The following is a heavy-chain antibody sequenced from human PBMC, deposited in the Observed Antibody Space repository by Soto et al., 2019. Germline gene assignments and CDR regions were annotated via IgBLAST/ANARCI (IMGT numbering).Heavy chain of an antibody. V-gene: IGHV3-30*18. CDR1: GFTFSSDG. Sequence: PGGSLRLSCAASGFTFSSDGMHWVRQAPGKGLEWVAVISYDGSNKYYADSVKGRFTISRDNSKNTLYLQMNSLRAEDTAVYYCAKAVTIFGVVTALPAYWGQGTLVPVSS. CDR2: ISYDGSNK. J-gene: IGHJ1*01. CDR3: AKAVTIFGVVTALPAY. D-gene: IGHD3-3*01.